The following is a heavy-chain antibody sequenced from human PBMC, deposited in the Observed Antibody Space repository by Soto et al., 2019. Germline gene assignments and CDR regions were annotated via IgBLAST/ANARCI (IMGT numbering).Heavy chain of an antibody. V-gene: IGHV3-9*01. Sequence: EVQLVESGGGLVQPGRSLRLSCAASGFTFDDYAMHWVRQAPGKGLEWVSGISWNSGSIGYADSVKGRFTISRDNAKNSLYLQMNCLRAEDTALYYCAKDIAYYYGSGRIDYWGQGTLVTVSS. D-gene: IGHD3-10*01. CDR2: ISWNSGSI. CDR1: GFTFDDYA. CDR3: AKDIAYYYGSGRIDY. J-gene: IGHJ4*02.